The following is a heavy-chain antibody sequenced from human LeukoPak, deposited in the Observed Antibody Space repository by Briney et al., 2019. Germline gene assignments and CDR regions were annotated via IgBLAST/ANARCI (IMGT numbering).Heavy chain of an antibody. D-gene: IGHD2-2*01. CDR3: ASEYCSSTNCYFDF. Sequence: PGGSLRLSCAASGFTVSSNYMSWVRQAPGKGLEWVSSISANGVGTYYADSVKGRFTISRDNFKNTLYLQMNSLRAEGTAVYYCASEYCSSTNCYFDFWGQGTLVTVSS. V-gene: IGHV3-53*01. J-gene: IGHJ4*02. CDR1: GFTVSSNY. CDR2: ISANGVGT.